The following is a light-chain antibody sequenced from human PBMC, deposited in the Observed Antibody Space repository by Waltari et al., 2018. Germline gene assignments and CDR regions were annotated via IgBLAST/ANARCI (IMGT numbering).Light chain of an antibody. CDR3: QQYDVWWT. V-gene: IGKV3-15*01. CDR1: QSISNH. CDR2: DAS. J-gene: IGKJ1*01. Sequence: IVMTQSPATLSMSLGERATLSCRASQSISNHVAWFQQKPGQAPRLLIYDASARATGVPARFSGSGSGTEFTLSISGLQSEDSAVYYCQQYDVWWTFGQGTKVEIK.